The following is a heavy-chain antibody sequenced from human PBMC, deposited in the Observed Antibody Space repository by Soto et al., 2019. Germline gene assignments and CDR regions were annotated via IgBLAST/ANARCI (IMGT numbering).Heavy chain of an antibody. CDR3: AKDPSTGPADY. CDR1: GFRVGDYA. Sequence: AGSLRLSCVASGFRVGDYAVNWVRQAPLKGLEWVSTISKDGRNTHYADSVRGRFTISRDLSKNALFLQMNSLSPEDAAIYYCAKDPSTGPADYWGQGTLVTVSS. D-gene: IGHD3-9*01. CDR2: ISKDGRNT. J-gene: IGHJ4*02. V-gene: IGHV3-23*01.